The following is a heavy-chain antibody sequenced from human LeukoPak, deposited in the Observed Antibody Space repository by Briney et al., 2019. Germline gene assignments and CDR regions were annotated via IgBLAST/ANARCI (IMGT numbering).Heavy chain of an antibody. D-gene: IGHD3-10*01. V-gene: IGHV4-39*07. Sequence: PSETLSLTCTVSGGSISSSIYYWGWIRQPPGKGLEWIGSVYYSGSTYYNPSLKSRVTISVDTSKNQFSLKLSSVTAADTAVYYCARDRAVWDDAFDIWGQGTMVTVSS. CDR2: VYYSGST. J-gene: IGHJ3*02. CDR3: ARDRAVWDDAFDI. CDR1: GGSISSSIYY.